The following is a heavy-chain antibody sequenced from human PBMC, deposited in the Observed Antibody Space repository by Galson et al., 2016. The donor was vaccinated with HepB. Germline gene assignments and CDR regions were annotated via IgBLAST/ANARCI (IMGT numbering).Heavy chain of an antibody. CDR2: ISHSGGT. D-gene: IGHD4-17*01. CDR3: ARVTHTAEFYFDS. CDR1: GVSISGYTW. V-gene: IGHV4-4*02. J-gene: IGHJ4*02. Sequence: SETLSLTCGVSGVSISGYTWWNWVRQSPGKGLEWIGEISHSGGTKYNPSLKSRVTISVDKATNQFSLKLTSVTAADTAIYYCARVTHTAEFYFDSWGQGALVTVSS.